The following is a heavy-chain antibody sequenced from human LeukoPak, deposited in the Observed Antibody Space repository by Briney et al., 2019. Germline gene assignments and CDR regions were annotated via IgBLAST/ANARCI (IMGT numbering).Heavy chain of an antibody. V-gene: IGHV3-74*01. D-gene: IGHD3-10*01. CDR2: ISGDGTAR. J-gene: IGHJ5*02. Sequence: GGSLRLSCAASGFTSSSYWMHWVRQVPGKGLAWVSRISGDGTARNYADSVKGRFTISRDDAKNTVDLQMNSLRGEDTAVYYCVRGRGSYGWFDPWGQGTLVTVSS. CDR1: GFTSSSYW. CDR3: VRGRGSYGWFDP.